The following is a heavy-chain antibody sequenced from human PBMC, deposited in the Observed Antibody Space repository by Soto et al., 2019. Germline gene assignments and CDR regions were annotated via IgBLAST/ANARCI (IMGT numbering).Heavy chain of an antibody. J-gene: IGHJ1*01. CDR3: ARGLSSGWANRADYFQH. CDR1: GFTFSSYA. CDR2: ISYDGSNK. D-gene: IGHD6-19*01. Sequence: QVQLVESGGGVVQPGRSLRLSCAASGFTFSSYAMHWVRQAPGKGLEWVAVISYDGSNKYYADSVKGRFTISRDNSKNTLDLQMNSLRAEDTAVYYCARGLSSGWANRADYFQHWGQGTLVTVSS. V-gene: IGHV3-30-3*01.